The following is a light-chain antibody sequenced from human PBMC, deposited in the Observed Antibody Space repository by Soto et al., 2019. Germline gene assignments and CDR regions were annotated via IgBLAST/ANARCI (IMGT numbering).Light chain of an antibody. CDR1: RSVSSY. CDR2: DAS. Sequence: EIVLTQSPATLSLSPGERDTLSCRASRSVSSYLAWYHQKPGQAPRLLIYDASNRATGIPARFSGSGSGTDFTLTISSLEPEDFAVYYCQQRSNWPPLTFGGGTKVDIK. CDR3: QQRSNWPPLT. V-gene: IGKV3-11*01. J-gene: IGKJ4*01.